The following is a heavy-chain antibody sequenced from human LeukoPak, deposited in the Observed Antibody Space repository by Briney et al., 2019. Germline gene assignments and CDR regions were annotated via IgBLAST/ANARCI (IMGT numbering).Heavy chain of an antibody. CDR3: AREEGGSSGYYFDY. Sequence: SETLSLTCAVYGGSFSGYYWSWIRQPPGKGLEWTGEINHSGSTNYNPSLKSRVTISVDTSKNQFSLKLSSVTAADTAVYYCAREEGGSSGYYFDYWGQGTLVTVSS. D-gene: IGHD3-22*01. J-gene: IGHJ4*02. CDR2: INHSGST. CDR1: GGSFSGYY. V-gene: IGHV4-34*01.